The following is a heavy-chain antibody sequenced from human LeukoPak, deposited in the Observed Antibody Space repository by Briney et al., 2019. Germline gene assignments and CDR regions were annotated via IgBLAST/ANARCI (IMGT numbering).Heavy chain of an antibody. J-gene: IGHJ4*02. CDR1: GFTFSSYA. Sequence: GGSLRLSCAASGFTFSSYAMSWVRQAPGKGLEWVSAISGSGGSTYYADSVKGRFTISSDNSKNTLYLQMNSLRAEDTAVYYCAKGYDFWSGPPDYWGQGTLVTVSS. CDR2: ISGSGGST. V-gene: IGHV3-23*01. CDR3: AKGYDFWSGPPDY. D-gene: IGHD3-3*01.